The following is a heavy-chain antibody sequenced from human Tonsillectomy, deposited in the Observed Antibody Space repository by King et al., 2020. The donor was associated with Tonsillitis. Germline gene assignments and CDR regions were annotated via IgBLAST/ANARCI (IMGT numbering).Heavy chain of an antibody. D-gene: IGHD3-3*01. CDR3: ARGLAYYDFWSGYHTTFDY. CDR2: INHSGST. Sequence: VQLQQWGAGLLKPSETLSLPCAVYGVSFSGYYWSWIRQPPGKGLEWIGEINHSGSTNYNPSLKSRVTISVDTSKNQFSLKLSSVTAADTAVYYCARGLAYYDFWSGYHTTFDYWGQGTLVTVSS. CDR1: GVSFSGYY. J-gene: IGHJ4*02. V-gene: IGHV4-34*01.